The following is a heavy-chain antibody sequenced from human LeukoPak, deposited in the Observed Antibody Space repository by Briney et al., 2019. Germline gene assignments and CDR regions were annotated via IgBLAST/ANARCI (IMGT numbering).Heavy chain of an antibody. CDR2: ISGITTTSIPTTI. J-gene: IGHJ4*02. D-gene: IGHD3-3*01. CDR3: ARVPEGERSAYYFNY. CDR1: GFTFSDYY. Sequence: GGSLRFSCAASGFTFSDYYMSWIRQAPGKGLEWVSYISGITTTSIPTTIYYADSVKGRFTISRDNAKNSLYLQMNSLRAEDTGVYYCARVPEGERSAYYFNYWGQGTLVTVSS. V-gene: IGHV3-11*01.